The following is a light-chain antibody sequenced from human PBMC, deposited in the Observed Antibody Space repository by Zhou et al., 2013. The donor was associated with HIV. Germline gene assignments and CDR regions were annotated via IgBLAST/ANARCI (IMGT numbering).Light chain of an antibody. CDR1: QTISTY. Sequence: DIQMTQSPSSLSASVGNRVTITCRASQTISTYLNWYQQKPGKAPKLLIYAASNLQSGVPSRFSGSGYGTDFTLAISSLQPEDFATYYCQQSYSTVTFGGGPKWRSN. J-gene: IGKJ4*01. V-gene: IGKV1-39*01. CDR3: QQSYSTVT. CDR2: AAS.